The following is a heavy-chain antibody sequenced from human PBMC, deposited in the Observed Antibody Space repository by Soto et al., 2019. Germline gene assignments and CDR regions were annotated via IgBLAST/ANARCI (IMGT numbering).Heavy chain of an antibody. D-gene: IGHD5-18*01. V-gene: IGHV4-34*01. Sequence: SETLSLTCAVYGGSLSSYHWSWIRQTPGKGLEWIGEINHLTTTNYNPSLKSRVIISLDTPKNQFSLKLSSVTAADTAVYYCAGGYDTALAPIFWGQGILVTVSS. J-gene: IGHJ4*02. CDR3: AGGYDTALAPIF. CDR1: GGSLSSYH. CDR2: INHLTTT.